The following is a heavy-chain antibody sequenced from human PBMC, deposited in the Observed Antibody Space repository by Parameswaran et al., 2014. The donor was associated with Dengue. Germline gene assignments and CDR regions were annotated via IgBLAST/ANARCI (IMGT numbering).Heavy chain of an antibody. J-gene: IGHJ4*02. CDR2: INPNSGGT. V-gene: IGHV1-2*02. Sequence: WVRQAPGQGLEWMGWINPNSGGTNYAQKFQGRVTMTRDTSISTAYTELSRLRSDDTAVYYCARLAVDTAMVLLYDYWGQGTLVTVSS. D-gene: IGHD5-18*01. CDR3: ARLAVDTAMVLLYDY.